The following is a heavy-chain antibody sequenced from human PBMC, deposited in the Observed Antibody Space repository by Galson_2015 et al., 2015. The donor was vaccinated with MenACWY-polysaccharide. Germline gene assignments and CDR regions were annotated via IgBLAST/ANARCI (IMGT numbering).Heavy chain of an antibody. Sequence: SLRLSCAASGFTFSRYAMHWVRQAPGKGLEWVAVISYDATNKYYAESVKGRFTISRDNPKNTMYVQMNSLRAEDTAIYYCARDYCSRTSCYGMDVWGQGTTVTVSS. CDR2: ISYDATNK. CDR3: ARDYCSRTSCYGMDV. V-gene: IGHV3-30-3*01. CDR1: GFTFSRYA. J-gene: IGHJ6*02. D-gene: IGHD2-2*01.